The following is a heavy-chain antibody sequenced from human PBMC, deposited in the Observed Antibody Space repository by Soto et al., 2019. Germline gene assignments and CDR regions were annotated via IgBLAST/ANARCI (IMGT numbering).Heavy chain of an antibody. Sequence: QVQLVESGGGVVQPGRSLRLSCAASGFKFNNYGMHWVRQAPGKGLEWVAVIWNDGNGYYYANSVQGRFTISRDNSKNTRYLQMSSLRAEDTAVYYCARRQISPPTRGAASARGGMDVWGQGTTVTVSS. CDR3: ARRQISPPTRGAASARGGMDV. CDR2: IWNDGNGY. CDR1: GFKFNNYG. V-gene: IGHV3-33*01. J-gene: IGHJ6*02. D-gene: IGHD6-13*01.